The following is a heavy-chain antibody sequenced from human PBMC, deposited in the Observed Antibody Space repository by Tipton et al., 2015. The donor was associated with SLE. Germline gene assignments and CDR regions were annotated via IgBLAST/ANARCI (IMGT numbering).Heavy chain of an antibody. V-gene: IGHV4-61*09. CDR2: IYTSGCT. Sequence: TLSLTCTVSGGSISSGSYYWSWIRQPAGKGLEWIGYIYTSGCTNYNPSLKSRVTISVDTSKNQFSLRLSSVTAADTAVYYCARVGFDYYGSGSFKFDPWGQGTLFSVSS. CDR3: ARVGFDYYGSGSFKFDP. D-gene: IGHD3-10*01. CDR1: GGSISSGSYY. J-gene: IGHJ5*02.